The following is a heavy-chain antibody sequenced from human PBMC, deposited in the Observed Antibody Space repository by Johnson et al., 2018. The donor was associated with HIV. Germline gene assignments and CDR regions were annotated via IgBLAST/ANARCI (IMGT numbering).Heavy chain of an antibody. Sequence: QVQLVESGGGVVQPGRSLRLSCAASGFTFRNYGIHWVRQAPGKGLEWVAVIWYDGSNKYYADSVKGRFTISRDNFKNTVYLQMNSLRDEDTAVYYCATSQSGAFDIWGQGTKVTVSS. CDR1: GFTFRNYG. CDR2: IWYDGSNK. D-gene: IGHD6-6*01. J-gene: IGHJ3*02. V-gene: IGHV3-33*08. CDR3: ATSQSGAFDI.